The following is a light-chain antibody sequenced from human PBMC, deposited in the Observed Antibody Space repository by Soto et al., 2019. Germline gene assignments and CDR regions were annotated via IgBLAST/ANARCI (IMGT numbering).Light chain of an antibody. CDR2: GAS. CDR1: QSVSSSY. CDR3: QQYGSSPET. V-gene: IGKV3-20*01. Sequence: EIVLTQSPATLSLSPGERATLSCRASQSVSSSYLAWYQQKPGQAPRLLIYGASSRATGIPDRFSGSGSGTDFTLTISRLEPEEFAVYYCQQYGSSPETFGQGTRLEIK. J-gene: IGKJ5*01.